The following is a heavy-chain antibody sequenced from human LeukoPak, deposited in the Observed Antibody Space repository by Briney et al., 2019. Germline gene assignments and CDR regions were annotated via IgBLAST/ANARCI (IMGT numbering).Heavy chain of an antibody. CDR1: GYSFTSYW. J-gene: IGHJ4*02. Sequence: TTGESLKISCMGSGYSFTSYWIGWGRQVPGKGLEWMGIIYPGDSDTRYSPSFQGQVTISADKSISTAYLQWSSLKASDTAMYYCARQLLMDYGSGSPLSPFDYWGQGTLVTVSS. CDR2: IYPGDSDT. D-gene: IGHD3-10*01. CDR3: ARQLLMDYGSGSPLSPFDY. V-gene: IGHV5-51*01.